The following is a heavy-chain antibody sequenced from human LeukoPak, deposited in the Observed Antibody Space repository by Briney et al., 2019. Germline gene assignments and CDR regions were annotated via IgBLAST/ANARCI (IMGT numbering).Heavy chain of an antibody. CDR3: AGDSSGFYSSLDD. J-gene: IGHJ4*02. CDR1: GFTFSSYS. Sequence: GGSLRLSCAASGFTFSSYSMNWVRQAPGKGLEWVSSISGSGDSTYYADSVKGRFTISRDNSKNTHYLQMNSLRADDTAVYYCAGDSSGFYSSLDDWGQGTRVTVSS. D-gene: IGHD3-22*01. V-gene: IGHV3-23*01. CDR2: ISGSGDST.